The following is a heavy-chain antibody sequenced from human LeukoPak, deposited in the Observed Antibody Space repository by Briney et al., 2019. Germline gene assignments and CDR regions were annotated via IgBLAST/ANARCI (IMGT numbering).Heavy chain of an antibody. J-gene: IGHJ6*02. CDR2: ISSSSSTI. Sequence: PGGSLRLSCAASGFIFSNHYMTWIRQAPGKGLEWLSYISSSSSTISYAHSVQGRFTISRDNAKNSLYPQMNSLSAADTAVYYCARATVGSNYYGVDVWGQGTTVTVSS. CDR3: ARATVGSNYYGVDV. V-gene: IGHV3-11*01. D-gene: IGHD4-23*01. CDR1: GFIFSNHY.